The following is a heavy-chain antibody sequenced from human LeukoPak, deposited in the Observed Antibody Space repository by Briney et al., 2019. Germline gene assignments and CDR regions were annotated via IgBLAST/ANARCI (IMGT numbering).Heavy chain of an antibody. CDR1: GGSISSSSYY. CDR3: ARDGIAAAGTDY. J-gene: IGHJ4*02. D-gene: IGHD6-13*01. Sequence: SETLSLTCTVSGGSISSSSYYWGWIRQPPGKGLEWIGSIYYSGSTYYNPSLKSRVTISVDTSKNQFSLKLSSVTAADTAVYYCARDGIAAAGTDYWGQGTLVTVFS. CDR2: IYYSGST. V-gene: IGHV4-39*07.